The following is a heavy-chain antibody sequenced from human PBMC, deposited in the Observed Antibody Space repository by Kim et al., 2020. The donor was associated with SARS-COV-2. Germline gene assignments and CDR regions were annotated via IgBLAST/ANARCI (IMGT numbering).Heavy chain of an antibody. V-gene: IGHV3-7*01. Sequence: GGSLRLSCAASGFTFSSYWMSWVRQAPGKGLEWVANIKQDGSEKYYVDSVKGRFTISRDNAKNSLYLQMNSLRAEDTAVYYCARGSELWSGYYTYGMDVWGQGTTVTVSS. CDR1: GFTFSSYW. D-gene: IGHD3-3*01. CDR2: IKQDGSEK. J-gene: IGHJ6*02. CDR3: ARGSELWSGYYTYGMDV.